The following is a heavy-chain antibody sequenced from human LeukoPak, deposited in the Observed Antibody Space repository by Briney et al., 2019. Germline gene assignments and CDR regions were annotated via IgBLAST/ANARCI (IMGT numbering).Heavy chain of an antibody. CDR1: GFTFSSYA. J-gene: IGHJ4*02. CDR3: AKLKVGSGSTYYFDY. D-gene: IGHD3-10*01. Sequence: GGSLRLSCAASGFTFSSYAMSWVRQAPGKGLEWVSAISGSGVSTYYADSVKGRFTISRDNSKNTLDLQVNSLRAEDTAVFYCAKLKVGSGSTYYFDYWGQGTLVTVSS. CDR2: ISGSGVST. V-gene: IGHV3-23*01.